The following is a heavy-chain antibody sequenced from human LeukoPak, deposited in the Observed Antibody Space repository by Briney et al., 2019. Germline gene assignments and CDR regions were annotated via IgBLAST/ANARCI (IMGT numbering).Heavy chain of an antibody. D-gene: IGHD5-24*01. J-gene: IGHJ4*02. CDR2: INQDGTEK. V-gene: IGHV3-7*03. CDR1: GFTFSSYW. Sequence: GGSLRLSCAASGFTFSSYWMSWVRQAPGEGLEWVAKINQDGTEKAYVDSVRGRFTISRDNAKNSLFLQMNSLRAEDTAVYYCTRAVEMPTIAIGYWGQGTLVTVSS. CDR3: TRAVEMPTIAIGY.